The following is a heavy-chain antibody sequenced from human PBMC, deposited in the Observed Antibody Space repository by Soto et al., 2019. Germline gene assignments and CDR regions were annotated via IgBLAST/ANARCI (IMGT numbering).Heavy chain of an antibody. Sequence: SETLSLTCAVSGGSISSGGYSWSWIRQPPGKGLEWIGYIYHSGSTYYNPSLKSRVTISVDRSKNQFSLKLSSVTAADTAVYYCARGPAYYYDSSGYPQTGDFDYWGQGTLVTVSS. J-gene: IGHJ4*02. V-gene: IGHV4-30-2*01. CDR2: IYHSGST. CDR1: GGSISSGGYS. D-gene: IGHD3-22*01. CDR3: ARGPAYYYDSSGYPQTGDFDY.